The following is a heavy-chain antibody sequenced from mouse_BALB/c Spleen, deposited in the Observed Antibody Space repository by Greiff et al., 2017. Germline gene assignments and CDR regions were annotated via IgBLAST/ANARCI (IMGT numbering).Heavy chain of an antibody. J-gene: IGHJ3*01. CDR3: TRKGDWDWFAY. CDR1: GYTFTSYW. V-gene: IGHV1-69*02. CDR2: IYPSDSYT. Sequence: QVQLQQPGAELVRPGASVKLSCKASGYTFTSYWINWVKQRPGQGLEWIGNIYPSDSYTNYNQKFKDKATLTVDKSSSTAYMQLSSPTSEDSAVYYCTRKGDWDWFAYWGQGTLVTVSA. D-gene: IGHD4-1*01.